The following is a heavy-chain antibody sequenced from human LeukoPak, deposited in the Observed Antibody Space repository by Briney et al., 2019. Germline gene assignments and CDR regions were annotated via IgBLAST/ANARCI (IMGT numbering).Heavy chain of an antibody. CDR1: GYTFTSYD. J-gene: IGHJ6*03. Sequence: ASVKVSCKASGYTFTSYDINWVRQATGQGLEWMGWMNPNSGNTGYAQKFQGRVTITRNTSISTAYMELSSLRSEDTAVYYCARGYKDSSSWYFYYYMDVWGKGTTVTVSS. V-gene: IGHV1-8*03. CDR3: ARGYKDSSSWYFYYYMDV. D-gene: IGHD6-13*01. CDR2: MNPNSGNT.